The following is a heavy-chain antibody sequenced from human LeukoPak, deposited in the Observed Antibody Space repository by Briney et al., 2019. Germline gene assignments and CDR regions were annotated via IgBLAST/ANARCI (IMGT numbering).Heavy chain of an antibody. D-gene: IGHD3-3*01. CDR2: ISTYNGKT. CDR1: GYTFTSYG. J-gene: IGHJ3*02. Sequence: ASVKVSCKASGYTFTSYGIGWVRQAHGQGLEWMGWISTYNGKTVYAQDIQGRVTMTTDTSTSTAYMELRSLRSDDTAIYYCARDFWSGYYTLNAFAIWGLGTMVTVSS. V-gene: IGHV1-18*01. CDR3: ARDFWSGYYTLNAFAI.